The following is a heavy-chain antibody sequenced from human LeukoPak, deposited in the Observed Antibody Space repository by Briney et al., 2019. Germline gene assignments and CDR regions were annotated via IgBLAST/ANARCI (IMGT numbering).Heavy chain of an antibody. D-gene: IGHD4-17*01. CDR1: GFTFSSYG. CDR2: IRYDGSNK. J-gene: IGHJ4*02. V-gene: IGHV3-30*02. CDR3: AKDDGDNEDYFDY. Sequence: GGSLRLSCAASGFTFSSYGMHWVRQAPGKGLEWVAFIRYDGSNKYYADSVKGRFTISRDNSKNTLYLQMNSLRAEDTAVSYCAKDDGDNEDYFDYWGQGTLVTVSS.